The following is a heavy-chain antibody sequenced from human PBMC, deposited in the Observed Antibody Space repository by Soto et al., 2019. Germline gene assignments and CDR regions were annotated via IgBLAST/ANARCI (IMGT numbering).Heavy chain of an antibody. V-gene: IGHV1-69*12. Sequence: QVQLVQSGAEVKKPGSSVKVSCKASGGTFSSYAISWVRQAPGQGLEWMGGIIPIFGTANYAKKFQGRVRIPVDESTGRAYMELGSLRSKDTAVYYCAREAGSSSSPDAFDIRGQGRMVTVST. CDR2: IIPIFGTA. CDR3: AREAGSSSSPDAFDI. J-gene: IGHJ3*02. D-gene: IGHD6-13*01. CDR1: GGTFSSYA.